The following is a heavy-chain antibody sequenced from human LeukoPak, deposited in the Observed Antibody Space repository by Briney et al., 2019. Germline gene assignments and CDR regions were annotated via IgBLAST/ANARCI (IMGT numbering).Heavy chain of an antibody. J-gene: IGHJ4*02. CDR3: ARVLSPFYDYVWGSYRYTGPYFDY. Sequence: ASVKVSCKASGYTFTGYYMHWVRQAPGQGLEWMGWINTNSGGTNYAQKFQGRVTMTRDTSISTAYMELSRLRSDDTAVYYCARVLSPFYDYVWGSYRYTGPYFDYWGQGTLVTVSS. CDR1: GYTFTGYY. D-gene: IGHD3-16*02. V-gene: IGHV1-2*02. CDR2: INTNSGGT.